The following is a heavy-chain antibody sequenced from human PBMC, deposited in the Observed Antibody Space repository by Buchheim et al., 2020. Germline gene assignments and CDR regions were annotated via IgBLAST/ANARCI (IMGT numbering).Heavy chain of an antibody. CDR2: ISSSATI. Sequence: VQLVESGGGVVQPGRSLRLSCTASGFTFISYGMHWVRQAPGKGLEWVAYISSSATIYYADSVKGRFIISRDNARNSLYLQMNSLRDDDTGVYYCTRDPLWSGFWGQGTL. J-gene: IGHJ4*02. CDR1: GFTFISYG. CDR3: TRDPLWSGF. V-gene: IGHV3-48*02. D-gene: IGHD3-3*01.